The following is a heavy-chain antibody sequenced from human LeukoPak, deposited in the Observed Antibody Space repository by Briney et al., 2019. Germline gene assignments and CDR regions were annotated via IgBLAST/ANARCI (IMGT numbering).Heavy chain of an antibody. CDR3: ARVRRGYGYGYDYYYGMDV. V-gene: IGHV4-34*01. CDR2: INHSGST. CDR1: GGSFSGYY. Sequence: PSETLSLTCAVYGGSFSGYYWSWIRQPSGKGLEWIGEINHSGSTNYNPSLKSRVTISVDTSKNQFSLKLSSVTAADTAVYYCARVRRGYGYGYDYYYGMDVWGQGTTVTVSS. D-gene: IGHD5-18*01. J-gene: IGHJ6*02.